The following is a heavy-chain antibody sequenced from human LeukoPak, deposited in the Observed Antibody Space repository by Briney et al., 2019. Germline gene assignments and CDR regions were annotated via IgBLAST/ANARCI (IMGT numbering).Heavy chain of an antibody. CDR1: GDSISSFY. J-gene: IGHJ4*02. D-gene: IGHD6-13*01. V-gene: IGHV4-4*07. CDR2: IYSSGST. Sequence: SETLSLTCTVSGDSISSFYWSWTRQPAGKGLEWIGRIYSSGSTNYNPSLESRVTMSVDTSKNQLSLKLSSVTAADAAVYYCARDVVAAAGTWDYWGQGTLVTVSS. CDR3: ARDVVAAAGTWDY.